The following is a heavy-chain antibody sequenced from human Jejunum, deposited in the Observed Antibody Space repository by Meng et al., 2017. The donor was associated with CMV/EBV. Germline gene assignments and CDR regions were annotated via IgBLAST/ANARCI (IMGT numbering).Heavy chain of an antibody. D-gene: IGHD3-10*01. V-gene: IGHV4-61*01. CDR2: VFYSGNS. Sequence: RSGSDYWNWIRQTPGKGLEWIAHVFYSGNSDYNPSLKSRVTVSVDTSKNQFSLLLDSMTAADTAVYFCARGAVNMVRGVSYYFDYWGQGALVTVSS. CDR3: ARGAVNMVRGVSYYFDY. CDR1: RSGSDY. J-gene: IGHJ4*02.